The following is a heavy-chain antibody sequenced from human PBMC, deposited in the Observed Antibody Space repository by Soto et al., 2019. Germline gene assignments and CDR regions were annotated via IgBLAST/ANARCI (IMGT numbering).Heavy chain of an antibody. V-gene: IGHV3-48*01. Sequence: GSLRLSCVASGLTFNIYGMIWVRQAPGKGLDWVAYISSDGTKIFYSDSVKGRFTISRDNVKSSAYLQMNTLRVEDTAVYYCAPRKPPGTMIQWGQGAQVTVSS. D-gene: IGHD3-22*01. CDR2: ISSDGTKI. CDR1: GLTFNIYG. J-gene: IGHJ4*02. CDR3: APRKPPGTMIQ.